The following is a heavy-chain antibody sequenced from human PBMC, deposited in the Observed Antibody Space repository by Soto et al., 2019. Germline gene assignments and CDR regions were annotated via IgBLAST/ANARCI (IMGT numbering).Heavy chain of an antibody. V-gene: IGHV4-31*03. CDR3: ARDLRFRGFYGMDV. Sequence: QVQLQESGPGLVTPSQTLSLTCTVSGGSISSGGYYWSWIRQHPGKGLEWIGYIYYSGSTYYNPSLRSRVTISVDTSKNQFSLKLSSVTAADTAVYYCARDLRFRGFYGMDVWGQGTTVTVSS. CDR1: GGSISSGGYY. CDR2: IYYSGST. D-gene: IGHD3-10*01. J-gene: IGHJ6*02.